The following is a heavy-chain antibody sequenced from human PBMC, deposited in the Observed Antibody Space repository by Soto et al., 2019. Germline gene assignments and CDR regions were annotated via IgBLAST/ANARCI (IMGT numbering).Heavy chain of an antibody. CDR1: GFSFSNYG. D-gene: IGHD2-8*01. Sequence: GGSLRLSCAASGFSFSNYGMHWVRQAPGKGLEWVAVISYDGSSKYHADSVKGRFTVSRDNSKNTLHLQMNSLRAEDTAVYYCSKDRRGGRAVLDSWGQGTPVTVSS. J-gene: IGHJ4*02. CDR2: ISYDGSSK. V-gene: IGHV3-30*18. CDR3: SKDRRGGRAVLDS.